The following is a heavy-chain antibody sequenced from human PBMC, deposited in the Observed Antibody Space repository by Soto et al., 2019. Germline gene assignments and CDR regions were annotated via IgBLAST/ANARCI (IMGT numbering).Heavy chain of an antibody. V-gene: IGHV3-23*01. Sequence: GGSLRLSCAASGFTFSSYAMSWVRQAPGKGLEWVSVISYSGTSTYYADSVKGRFTISRDNSKNTLHLQMNSLRAEDTAVYYCAKAHRGYRGYDHFDYWGQGTLVTVSS. CDR1: GFTFSSYA. D-gene: IGHD5-12*01. CDR2: ISYSGTST. J-gene: IGHJ4*02. CDR3: AKAHRGYRGYDHFDY.